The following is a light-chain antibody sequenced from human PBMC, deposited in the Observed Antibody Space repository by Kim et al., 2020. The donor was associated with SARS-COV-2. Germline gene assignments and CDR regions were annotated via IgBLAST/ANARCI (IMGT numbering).Light chain of an antibody. CDR2: DVS. CDR3: CSHAGSYTWV. V-gene: IGLV2-11*01. CDR1: SSDGGGYNY. J-gene: IGLJ3*02. Sequence: GQSVTIACTGTSSDGGGYNYDSWYQQHPGKAPKLMIYDVSKRPSGVPDRFSGSKSGNTASLTISGRQAEDEADYYCCSHAGSYTWVFGGGTQLTVL.